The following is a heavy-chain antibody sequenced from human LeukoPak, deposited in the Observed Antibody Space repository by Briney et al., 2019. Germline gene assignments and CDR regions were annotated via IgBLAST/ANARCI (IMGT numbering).Heavy chain of an antibody. CDR2: INTDGSST. V-gene: IGHV3-74*01. J-gene: IGHJ4*02. CDR1: GFTFSSYW. D-gene: IGHD2-15*01. CDR3: AKDRCLYCSGGSCYDY. Sequence: GGSLRLSCAASGFTFSSYWMHWVRQAPGKGLVWVSRINTDGSSTSYADSVKGRFTISRDNAKNTLYLQMNSLRAEDTAVYYCAKDRCLYCSGGSCYDYWGQGTLVTVSS.